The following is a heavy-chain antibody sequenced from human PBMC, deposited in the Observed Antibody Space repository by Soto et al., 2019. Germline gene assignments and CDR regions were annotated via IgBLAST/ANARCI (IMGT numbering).Heavy chain of an antibody. CDR1: GFTFRSYG. V-gene: IGHV3-30*18. Sequence: QVQLVESGGGVVQPGRSLRLSCAASGFTFRSYGMHWVRQAPGKGLEWVALMSFDGSNKYYADSVRGRFTISSDNSKSTLYLHMDILRPEDTAVYYCAKEFGWELQLSHPYYHSGMDVWGQGTTVTVSS. D-gene: IGHD1-1*01. CDR3: AKEFGWELQLSHPYYHSGMDV. J-gene: IGHJ6*02. CDR2: MSFDGSNK.